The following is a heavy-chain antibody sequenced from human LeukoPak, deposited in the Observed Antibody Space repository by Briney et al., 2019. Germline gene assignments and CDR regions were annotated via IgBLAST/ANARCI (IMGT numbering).Heavy chain of an antibody. CDR3: AREGIWNFDY. CDR2: IYTSGST. D-gene: IGHD1-1*01. V-gene: IGHV4-61*02. Sequence: SETLSLTCTVSGGSISSGSYYWSWIRQPAGKGLEWIGRIYTSGSTNYNPSLKSRVTISVDTSKNQFSLKLSSVTAADTAVYYCAREGIWNFDYWGQGTLVTVSS. J-gene: IGHJ4*02. CDR1: GGSISSGSYY.